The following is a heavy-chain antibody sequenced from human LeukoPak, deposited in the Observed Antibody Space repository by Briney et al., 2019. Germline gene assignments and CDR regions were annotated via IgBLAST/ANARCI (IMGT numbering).Heavy chain of an antibody. CDR2: ISYDGSNK. V-gene: IGHV3-30-3*01. CDR3: ASDGYYDSTVLAFDI. Sequence: GGSLRLSCAASGFTFSSYAMHWVRQAPGKGLEWVAVISYDGSNKYYADSVKGRFTISRDNSKNTLYLQMNSLRAEETAVYYCASDGYYDSTVLAFDIWGQATMVTASS. CDR1: GFTFSSYA. J-gene: IGHJ3*02. D-gene: IGHD3-22*01.